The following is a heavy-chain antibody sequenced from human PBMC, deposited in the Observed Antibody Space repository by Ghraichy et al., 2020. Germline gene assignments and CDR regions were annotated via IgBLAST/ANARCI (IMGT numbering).Heavy chain of an antibody. CDR3: AKVLFAQAISLGRGPFDY. CDR1: GFTFSSYV. Sequence: GGSLRLSCAASGFTFSSYVMSWVRQAPGKGLEWVSGISSSGGSTYYADSVKGRFTISRDNSKNTLYLQMNSLSAEDTAVYYCAKVLFAQAISLGRGPFDYWGQGTLVTVSS. V-gene: IGHV3-23*01. CDR2: ISSSGGST. D-gene: IGHD7-27*01. J-gene: IGHJ4*02.